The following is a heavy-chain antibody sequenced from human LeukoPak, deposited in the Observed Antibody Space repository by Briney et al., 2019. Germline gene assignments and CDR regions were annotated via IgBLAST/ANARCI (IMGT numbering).Heavy chain of an antibody. Sequence: GGTLTLAWAADGRTFGSYGKRSVRQGPRNRMKRVAVISYDGSNKYYADSVKGRFTISRDNSKNTLYMQMNSLRAEGTTVKLGARGSGYQPNYFDYRGQGTVVTVSS. J-gene: IGHJ4*02. V-gene: IGHV3-30-3*01. CDR2: ISYDGSNK. CDR3: ARGSGYQPNYFDY. CDR1: GRTFGSYG. D-gene: IGHD3-3*01.